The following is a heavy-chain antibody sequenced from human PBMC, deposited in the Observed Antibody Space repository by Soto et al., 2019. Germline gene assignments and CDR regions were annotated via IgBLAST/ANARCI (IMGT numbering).Heavy chain of an antibody. CDR1: GFTFSSYW. V-gene: IGHV3-7*03. CDR2: IKQDGSEK. J-gene: IGHJ5*02. Sequence: PGGSLRLSCAASGFTFSSYWMSWVRQAPGKGLEWVANIKQDGSEKYYVDSVKGRFTISRDNAKNSLYLQMNSLRAEDAAVYYCAREGDGNWFDPWGQGTLVTVSS. CDR3: AREGDGNWFDP. D-gene: IGHD3-10*01.